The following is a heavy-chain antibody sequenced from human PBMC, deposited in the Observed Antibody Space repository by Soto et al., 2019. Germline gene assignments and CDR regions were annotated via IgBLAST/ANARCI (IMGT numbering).Heavy chain of an antibody. V-gene: IGHV5-51*01. J-gene: IGHJ2*01. CDR2: IFPGDSDT. D-gene: IGHD2-21*02. CDR3: ARPTQPYVGRDSYDVLGYWYFDL. Sequence: EVQLVQSGAEVKKPGESLKISCKGSGYRFTNYWIGWVRQKPGKGLEWMGTIFPGDSDTRYSPSFQGQVTTSADRSSSSAYLESSSLKASATAMYYCARPTQPYVGRDSYDVLGYWYFDLWGRGTLVTVSS. CDR1: GYRFTNYW.